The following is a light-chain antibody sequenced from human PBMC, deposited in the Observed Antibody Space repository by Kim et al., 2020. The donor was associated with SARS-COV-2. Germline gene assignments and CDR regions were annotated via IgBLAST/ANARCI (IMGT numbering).Light chain of an antibody. CDR1: SGHSTYT. CDR2: FEGSGKH. V-gene: IGLV4-60*03. J-gene: IGLJ3*02. CDR3: DTWDINTRV. Sequence: QPVLTQSSSASASLGSSVKLTCTLSSGHSTYTIAWHQQQPGKAPRFLMKFEGSGKHNKGSGVPDRFSGSSSGADRYLTISNLQSEDEADYYCDTWDINTRVFGGGTQLTVL.